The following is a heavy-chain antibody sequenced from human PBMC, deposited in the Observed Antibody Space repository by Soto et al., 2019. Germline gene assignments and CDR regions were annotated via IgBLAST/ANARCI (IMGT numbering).Heavy chain of an antibody. CDR2: ISSSSSYI. CDR1: GFTFSSYS. V-gene: IGHV3-21*01. CDR3: ARDRVDYYDSSGYTKFDY. Sequence: LGGSLRLSCAASGFTFSSYSMNWVRQAPGKGLEWVSSISSSSSYIYYADSVKGRFTISRDNAKNSLYLQMNSLRAEDTAVYYCARDRVDYYDSSGYTKFDYWGQGTLVTVSS. J-gene: IGHJ4*02. D-gene: IGHD3-22*01.